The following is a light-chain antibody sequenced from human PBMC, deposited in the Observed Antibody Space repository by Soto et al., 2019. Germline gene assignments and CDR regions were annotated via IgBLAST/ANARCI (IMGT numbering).Light chain of an antibody. Sequence: QSALTQPASVSGSPGQSITISCTGTSSDIGAYNYVSWYQQLPGVAPKLMIYEVSGRPSGVSNRFSGSKSGNTASLTISGLQAEDEADYYCSSYTSSSTLVFGTGTKVTVL. CDR1: SSDIGAYNY. V-gene: IGLV2-14*01. J-gene: IGLJ1*01. CDR3: SSYTSSSTLV. CDR2: EVS.